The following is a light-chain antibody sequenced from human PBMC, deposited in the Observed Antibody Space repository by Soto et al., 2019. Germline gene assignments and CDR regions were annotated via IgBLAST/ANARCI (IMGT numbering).Light chain of an antibody. CDR2: DVS. CDR1: SSDVGGYKY. V-gene: IGLV2-14*01. CDR3: RSYTSSSTLV. Sequence: QSARTQPASVSGSPGQSITISCTGTSSDVGGYKYVSWYQQHPGKAPKLMIHDVSKRPSGVAARFSCSKSGNTASLTISGLQVEDEADYYCRSYTSSSTLVFGRGTKLTVL. J-gene: IGLJ2*01.